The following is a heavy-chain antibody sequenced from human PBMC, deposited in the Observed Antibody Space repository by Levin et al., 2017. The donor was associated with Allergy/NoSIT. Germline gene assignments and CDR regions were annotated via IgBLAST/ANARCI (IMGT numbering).Heavy chain of an antibody. J-gene: IGHJ4*02. Sequence: GASVKVSCKVSGYTLTELSMHWVRQAPGKGLEWMGGFDPEDGETIYAQKFQGRVTMTEDTSTDTAYMELSSLRSEDTAVYYCAIVPIAVPAAMRAGGGIFDYWGQGTLVTVSS. V-gene: IGHV1-24*01. CDR1: GYTLTELS. CDR3: AIVPIAVPAAMRAGGGIFDY. D-gene: IGHD2-2*01. CDR2: FDPEDGET.